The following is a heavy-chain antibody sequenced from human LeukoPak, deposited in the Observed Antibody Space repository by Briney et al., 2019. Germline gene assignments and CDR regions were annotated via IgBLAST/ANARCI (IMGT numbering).Heavy chain of an antibody. CDR2: INSNGDST. Sequence: GGSLRLSCATSGFTFSLYAMHWVRQAPGKGLEFVSAINSNGDSTYYANSVRGRFTISRDNSKNTLHLQMGSLGPEDMAVYYCAREERGQAINYWGQGTLVTVSS. V-gene: IGHV3-64*01. CDR3: AREERGQAINY. J-gene: IGHJ4*02. CDR1: GFTFSLYA. D-gene: IGHD2-21*01.